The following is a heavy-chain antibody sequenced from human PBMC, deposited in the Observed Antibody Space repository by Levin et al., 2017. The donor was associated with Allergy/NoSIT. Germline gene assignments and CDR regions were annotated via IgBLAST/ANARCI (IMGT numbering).Heavy chain of an antibody. J-gene: IGHJ4*02. Sequence: SETLSLTCTVSGGSISSYYWSWIRQPPGKGLEWIGYIYYSGSTNYNPSLKSRVTISVDTSKNQFSLKLSSVTAADTAVYYCARGKIGYSSSWYPFDYWGQGTLVTVSS. CDR3: ARGKIGYSSSWYPFDY. CDR2: IYYSGST. CDR1: GGSISSYY. V-gene: IGHV4-59*01. D-gene: IGHD6-13*01.